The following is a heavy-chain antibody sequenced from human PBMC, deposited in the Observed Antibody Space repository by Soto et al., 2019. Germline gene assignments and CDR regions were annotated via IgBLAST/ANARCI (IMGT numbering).Heavy chain of an antibody. CDR3: ARDLQRYYDFWSGALLDV. CDR1: GGTFSSYA. CDR2: IIPIFGTA. J-gene: IGHJ6*02. Sequence: SVKVSCKASGGTFSSYAISWVRQAPGQGLEWMGGIIPIFGTANYAQKFQGRVTITADESTSTAYMGLSSLRSEDTAVYYCARDLQRYYDFWSGALLDVWGQGTTVTVSS. V-gene: IGHV1-69*13. D-gene: IGHD3-3*01.